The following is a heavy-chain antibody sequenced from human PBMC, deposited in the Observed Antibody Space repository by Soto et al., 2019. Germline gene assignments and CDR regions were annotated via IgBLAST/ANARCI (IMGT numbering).Heavy chain of an antibody. V-gene: IGHV4-31*02. CDR1: GASIGSGDYY. CDR3: ASIYCSSGYYYGNNWFDP. Sequence: PSETLSLTCTVSGASIGSGDYYWSWIRQHPGKGLEWIGYIYYSGGTYYNPSLKSRVTISVDTSKNQFSLELSSVTAADTAVYYCASIYCSSGYYYGNNWFDPRGQGTLVTVSS. CDR2: IYYSGGT. D-gene: IGHD3-22*01. J-gene: IGHJ5*02.